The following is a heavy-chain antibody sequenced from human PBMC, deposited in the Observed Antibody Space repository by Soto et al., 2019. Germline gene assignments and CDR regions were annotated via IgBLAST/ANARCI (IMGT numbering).Heavy chain of an antibody. CDR1: GGSISSGGYY. CDR3: XXXXXXXXXTGTLNWFDP. Sequence: QVQLQESGPGLVKPSQTLSLTCTVSGGSISSGGYYWSWIRQHPGKGLEWIGYIYYSGSTYYNPSLKSRVTISVDTSKNQFSLXXXXXXXXXXXXXXXXXXXXXXXTGTLNWFDPWGQGTLVTVSS. CDR2: IYYSGST. V-gene: IGHV4-31*03. D-gene: IGHD6-13*01. J-gene: IGHJ5*02.